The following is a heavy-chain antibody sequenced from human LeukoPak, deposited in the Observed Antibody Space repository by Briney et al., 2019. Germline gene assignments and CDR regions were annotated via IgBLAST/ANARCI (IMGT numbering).Heavy chain of an antibody. Sequence: QPGGSLRLSCAASGFTFSHHGMHWVRQAPGKGLEWVAFIRNDGSNHYYADPVKGRFTISRDNSKNNVYLQMYSLRVEDTSIYYCVSDYNWGFDYWGQGTVVTVSS. V-gene: IGHV3-30*02. J-gene: IGHJ4*02. CDR3: VSDYNWGFDY. CDR1: GFTFSHHG. CDR2: IRNDGSNH. D-gene: IGHD1-1*01.